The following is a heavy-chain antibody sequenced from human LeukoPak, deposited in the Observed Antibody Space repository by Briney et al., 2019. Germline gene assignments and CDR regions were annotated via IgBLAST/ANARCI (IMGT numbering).Heavy chain of an antibody. CDR1: GFTFSDYY. CDR3: AREVGLYDFWSGYPRVYFDY. CDR2: ISSSGSTI. D-gene: IGHD3-3*01. J-gene: IGHJ4*02. Sequence: GGSLRLSCAASGFTFSDYYMSWIRQAPGKGLEWVSYISSSGSTIYYADSVKGRFTISRDNAKNSLYLQMNSLRAEDTAVYYCAREVGLYDFWSGYPRVYFDYWGQGTLVTVSS. V-gene: IGHV3-11*01.